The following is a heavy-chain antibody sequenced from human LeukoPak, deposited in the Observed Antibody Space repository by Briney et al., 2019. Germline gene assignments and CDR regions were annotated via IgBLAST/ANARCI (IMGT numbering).Heavy chain of an antibody. D-gene: IGHD3-22*01. Sequence: QTGGSLRLSCAASGFTFSSYAMSWVRQAPGKGLEWVSAISGSGGSTYYADSVKGRFTISRDNSKNTLYLQMNSLRAEDTAVYYCAKDHHYDSSGPHFDYWGQGTLVTVSS. CDR1: GFTFSSYA. CDR3: AKDHHYDSSGPHFDY. J-gene: IGHJ4*02. CDR2: ISGSGGST. V-gene: IGHV3-23*01.